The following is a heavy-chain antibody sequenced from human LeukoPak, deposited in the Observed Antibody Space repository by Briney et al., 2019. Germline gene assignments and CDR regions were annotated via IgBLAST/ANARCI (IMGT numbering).Heavy chain of an antibody. CDR2: ISSTGTYI. Sequence: GGSLRLSCAASGFTFSSYNMNWVRQAPGKGLEWVSSISSTGTYIYYADSVKGRFTISRDNAKNSLYLQMNSLRAEDTAVYYCAREEQEYFDYWGQGTLVTVSS. D-gene: IGHD1-26*01. CDR1: GFTFSSYN. V-gene: IGHV3-21*01. CDR3: AREEQEYFDY. J-gene: IGHJ4*02.